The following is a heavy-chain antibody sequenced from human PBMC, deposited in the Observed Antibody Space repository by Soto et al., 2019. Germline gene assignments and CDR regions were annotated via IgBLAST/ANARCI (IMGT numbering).Heavy chain of an antibody. CDR2: VYYTGST. V-gene: IGHV4-59*01. Sequence: TSETLSLTCTVSGDSISTFYWGWMRQSPGKELEWIGYVYYTGSTNYNPSLKSRVTISVDRSKNQFSLKLTSANAADTAVYYCARSRTVRNYADDSSDYFYFFDYWGQGTQVTVSS. D-gene: IGHD3-22*01. J-gene: IGHJ4*02. CDR1: GDSISTFY. CDR3: ARSRTVRNYADDSSDYFYFFDY.